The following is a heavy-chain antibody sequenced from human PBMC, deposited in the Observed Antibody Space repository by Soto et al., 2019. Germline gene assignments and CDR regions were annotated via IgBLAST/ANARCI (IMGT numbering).Heavy chain of an antibody. J-gene: IGHJ4*02. Sequence: QVQLVQSGAEVKKPGSSVKVSCKASGGTFSSYTISWVRQAPGQGLEWMGRIIPILGIANYAQKFQGRVTITADKSTSTAYMELSSLRSEDTAVYYCARTPGPSYGLQCDYWGQGTLVTVSS. D-gene: IGHD5-18*01. CDR2: IIPILGIA. V-gene: IGHV1-69*02. CDR1: GGTFSSYT. CDR3: ARTPGPSYGLQCDY.